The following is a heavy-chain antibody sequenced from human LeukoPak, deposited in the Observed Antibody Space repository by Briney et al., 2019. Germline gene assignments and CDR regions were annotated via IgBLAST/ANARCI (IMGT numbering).Heavy chain of an antibody. CDR1: GGSISSSSYY. Sequence: PSETLSLTCTVSGGSISSSSYYWGWIRQPPGKGLEWIGSIYYSGSTYYNPSLKSRVIISVDTSKNQFSLKLSSVTAADTAVYYCARGEWLLFDYWGQGTLVTVSS. D-gene: IGHD3-3*01. J-gene: IGHJ4*02. CDR3: ARGEWLLFDY. V-gene: IGHV4-39*07. CDR2: IYYSGST.